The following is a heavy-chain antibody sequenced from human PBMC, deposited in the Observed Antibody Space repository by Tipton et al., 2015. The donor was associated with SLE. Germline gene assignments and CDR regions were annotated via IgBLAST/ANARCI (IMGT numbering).Heavy chain of an antibody. CDR3: AGRRLMIFGHGMDV. CDR1: GFTFSSYS. Sequence: SLRLSCAASGFTFSSYSMTWVRQAPWKALEWVSIISGGSDITNYADSVKGRFTISRDNSKNTLYLQMNSLSAEDTAIYYCAGRRLMIFGHGMDVWGQGTTVTVSS. J-gene: IGHJ6*02. V-gene: IGHV3-23*01. CDR2: ISGGSDIT. D-gene: IGHD3/OR15-3a*01.